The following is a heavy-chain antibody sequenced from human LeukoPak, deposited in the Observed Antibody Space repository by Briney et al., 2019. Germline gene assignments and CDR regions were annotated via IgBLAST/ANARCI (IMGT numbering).Heavy chain of an antibody. CDR1: GFTFSSYG. D-gene: IGHD6-13*01. J-gene: IGHJ4*02. CDR3: AKGSSSGYFDYFDY. Sequence: GGSLRLSCAASGFTFSSYGMHWVRQAPGKGLEWVAVISYDGSNKYYADSVKGRFTISRDNSKNTLYLQMNGLRAEDTAVYYCAKGSSSGYFDYFDYWGQGTLVTVSS. V-gene: IGHV3-30*18. CDR2: ISYDGSNK.